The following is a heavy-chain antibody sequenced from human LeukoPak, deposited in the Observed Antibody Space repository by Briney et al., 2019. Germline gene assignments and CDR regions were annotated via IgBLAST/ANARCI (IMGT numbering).Heavy chain of an antibody. J-gene: IGHJ5*02. V-gene: IGHV4-34*01. D-gene: IGHD6-6*01. Sequence: SETLSPTCAVYGGSFSGYYWSWIRRPPGKGLEWIGEINHSGSTNYNPSLKSRVTISVDTSKNQFSLKLSSVTAADTAVYYCASLYSSSNNWFDPWGQGTLVTVSS. CDR2: INHSGST. CDR1: GGSFSGYY. CDR3: ASLYSSSNNWFDP.